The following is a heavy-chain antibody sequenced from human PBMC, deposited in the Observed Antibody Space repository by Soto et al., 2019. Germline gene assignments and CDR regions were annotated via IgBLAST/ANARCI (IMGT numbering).Heavy chain of an antibody. CDR3: ASQSSVPDYSNYGYYYYGMDV. Sequence: QVQLVQSGAEVKKPGASVKVSCKASGYTFTSYAMHWVRQAPGQRLEWMGWINAGNGNTKYSQKFQGRVTITRDTSESTAYMELSSLRSEATAVYYCASQSSVPDYSNYGYYYYGMDVWGQGTTVTVSS. J-gene: IGHJ6*02. D-gene: IGHD4-4*01. CDR1: GYTFTSYA. CDR2: INAGNGNT. V-gene: IGHV1-3*01.